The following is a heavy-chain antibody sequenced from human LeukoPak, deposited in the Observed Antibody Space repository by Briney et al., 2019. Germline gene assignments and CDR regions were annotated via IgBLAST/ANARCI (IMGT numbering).Heavy chain of an antibody. J-gene: IGHJ4*02. CDR2: FNPNSGGT. D-gene: IGHD2-2*01. CDR1: GYTFTDYY. V-gene: IGHV1-2*02. CDR3: ARGGLSSTSRFIDY. Sequence: ASVKVSCKASGYTFTDYYMQWVRQAPGQGLEWMGWFNPNSGGTNYAQKFQGRVTMTRDTSISTVYMELSRLRSDDTAVYYCARGGLSSTSRFIDYWGQGTLVTVSS.